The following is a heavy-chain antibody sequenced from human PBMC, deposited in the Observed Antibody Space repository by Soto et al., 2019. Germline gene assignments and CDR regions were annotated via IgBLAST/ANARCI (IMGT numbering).Heavy chain of an antibody. CDR2: IYSDDNT. CDR3: ARDWNGDKYFDF. D-gene: IGHD1-1*01. Sequence: GGSLRLSCADSGITATNGHMSWVRQAPGKGLEWVSVIYSDDNTYYADSVKGRFTISRDTSKDTVYLQMNSLRADDTAVYYCARDWNGDKYFDFWDQGSLVTVSS. CDR1: GITATNGH. V-gene: IGHV3-53*01. J-gene: IGHJ4*02.